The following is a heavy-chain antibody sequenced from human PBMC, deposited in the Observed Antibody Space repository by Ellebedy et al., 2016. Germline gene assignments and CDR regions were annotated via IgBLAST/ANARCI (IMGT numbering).Heavy chain of an antibody. J-gene: IGHJ6*02. CDR3: ARGVAYGMDV. V-gene: IGHV3-30-3*01. CDR2: IIVDGSEE. Sequence: GGSLRLSXAASGFTFSSHAFHWVRQAPGMGLEWVALIIVDGSEEYYSDSVKGRFTISRDNSKNTVYLQMNSLRLDDTGVYHCARGVAYGMDVWGQGTTVTVSS. D-gene: IGHD3-10*01. CDR1: GFTFSSHA.